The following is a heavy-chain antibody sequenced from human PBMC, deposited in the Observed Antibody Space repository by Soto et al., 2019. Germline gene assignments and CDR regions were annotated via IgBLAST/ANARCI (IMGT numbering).Heavy chain of an antibody. CDR3: VNDNLHIGSYENWYFDL. CDR1: GFTFSSYG. CDR2: ISFDGNYK. D-gene: IGHD1-26*01. V-gene: IGHV3-30*18. J-gene: IGHJ2*01. Sequence: QVQLVESGGGVVQPGRSLRLSCVGSGFTFSSYGMHWVRQAPGKGLEWLAVISFDGNYKYHADSVKGRFTISRDNSKNTLFLEISSLSPEDTAVYYCVNDNLHIGSYENWYFDLWGRGTLVTVS.